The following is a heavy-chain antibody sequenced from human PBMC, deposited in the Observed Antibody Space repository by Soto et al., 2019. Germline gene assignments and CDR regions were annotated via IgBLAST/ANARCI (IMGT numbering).Heavy chain of an antibody. J-gene: IGHJ4*02. V-gene: IGHV3-7*03. CDR3: ARDWGGLGY. CDR2: IIKDGIEK. D-gene: IGHD3-16*01. CDR1: GFTFSNYW. Sequence: GGSLRLSGAASGFTFSNYWITWVRQAPWKGLEWVANIIKDGIEKSYVDSVKGRFTISRDNAKNSLYLEMNSLRVEDTAVYYCARDWGGLGYWGQGTLVTVSS.